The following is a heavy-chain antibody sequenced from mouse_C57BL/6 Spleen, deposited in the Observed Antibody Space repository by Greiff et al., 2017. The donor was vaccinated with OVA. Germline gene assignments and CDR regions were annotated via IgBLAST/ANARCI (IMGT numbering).Heavy chain of an antibody. D-gene: IGHD4-1*01. CDR1: GFTFSDAW. CDR3: TRLGRFPYWYFDV. V-gene: IGHV6-6*01. Sequence: EVKLMESGGGLVQPGGSMKLSCAASGFTFSDAWMDWVRQSPEKGLEWVAEIRNKANNHATYYAESVKGRFTISRDDSKSSVYLQMNSLRAEDTGIYYCTRLGRFPYWYFDVWGTGTTVTVSS. J-gene: IGHJ1*03. CDR2: IRNKANNHAT.